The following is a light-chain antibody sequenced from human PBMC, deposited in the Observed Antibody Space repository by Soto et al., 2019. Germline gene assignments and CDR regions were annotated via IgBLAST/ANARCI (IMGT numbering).Light chain of an antibody. CDR1: SSNIESNW. J-gene: IGLJ2*01. V-gene: IGLV1-47*02. CDR3: ATWDDDLYTPI. CDR2: NNN. Sequence: QAVVTQAPSVSGTPGQRGTISCSGSSSNIESNWVYWYQQLPGTAPKLLIYNNNQRPSGVPDRFSGSKSGTSASLAITGLRSDDEADYYCATWDDDLYTPIIGGGTKLTVL.